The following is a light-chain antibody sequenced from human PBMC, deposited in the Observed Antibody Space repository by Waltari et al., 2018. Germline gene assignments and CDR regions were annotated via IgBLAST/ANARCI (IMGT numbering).Light chain of an antibody. CDR2: GNN. Sequence: QSVLTQPPSVSGAPGQRITISCTGTSSNIGAGHHVHWYLQRPGTTPKLLILGNNNMPSAVPYRFSASKTDTSASLAITSLLDDDEADYYYHSYDSSLSGILFGGGTKLTVL. V-gene: IGLV1-40*01. CDR3: HSYDSSLSGIL. CDR1: SSNIGAGHH. J-gene: IGLJ2*01.